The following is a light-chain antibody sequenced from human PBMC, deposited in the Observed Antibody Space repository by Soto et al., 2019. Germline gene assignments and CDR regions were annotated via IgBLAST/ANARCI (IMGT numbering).Light chain of an antibody. CDR3: SSYTSTSAPYV. J-gene: IGLJ1*01. Sequence: QSVLTQPASVSGFPGQSFTISCTGTSSVIGDDYVSWYQQHPGKAPKLIIYDVSGRPSGVSNRFSGSKSANTASLTISGLQAEDEADYHCSSYTSTSAPYVFRTGTKVTVL. CDR2: DVS. CDR1: SSVIGDDY. V-gene: IGLV2-14*03.